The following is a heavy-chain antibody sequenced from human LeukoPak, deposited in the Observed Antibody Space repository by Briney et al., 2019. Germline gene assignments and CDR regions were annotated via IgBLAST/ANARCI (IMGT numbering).Heavy chain of an antibody. J-gene: IGHJ4*02. CDR2: INPNSGGT. D-gene: IGHD4-11*01. V-gene: IGHV1-2*06. CDR1: GYTFSDYY. CDR3: ARDYGDSNPEGDY. Sequence: ASVKVSCKASGYTFSDYYLHWVRQAPGQGLEWMGRINPNSGGTNYAQKFQGRVTMTRDTSISTAYMELSRLRSDDTAVYYCARDYGDSNPEGDYWGQGTLVTVSS.